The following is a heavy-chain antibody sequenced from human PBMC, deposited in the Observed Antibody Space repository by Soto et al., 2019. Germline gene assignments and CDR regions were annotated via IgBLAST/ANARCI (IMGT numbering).Heavy chain of an antibody. J-gene: IGHJ4*02. CDR3: ARAADASTYYFEY. CDR1: GDSVSSNSAT. Sequence: SQTLSLTCAISGDSVSSNSATWSWIRQSRSRGLEWLGRTYYRSKWYNDYAVSVKSRITINPDTSKNQFSLQLNSVTPEDTAVYYCARAADASTYYFEYWGQGTLVTVSS. V-gene: IGHV6-1*01. D-gene: IGHD2-2*01. CDR2: TYYRSKWYN.